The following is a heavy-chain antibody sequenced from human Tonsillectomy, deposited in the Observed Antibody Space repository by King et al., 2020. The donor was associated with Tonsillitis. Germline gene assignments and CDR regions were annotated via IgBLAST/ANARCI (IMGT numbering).Heavy chain of an antibody. J-gene: IGHJ4*02. CDR2: ISYDGSNK. D-gene: IGHD1-26*01. CDR3: AKPSTEGAIDY. CDR1: GFTFSSYG. Sequence: VQLVESGGGVVQPGRSLRLSCAASGFTFSSYGMHWVRQAPGKGLEWVAVISYDGSNKYYADSVKRRFTISRDNSKNTLYLQMNSLRAEDTAVYYCAKPSTEGAIDYWGQGTLVTVSS. V-gene: IGHV3-30*18.